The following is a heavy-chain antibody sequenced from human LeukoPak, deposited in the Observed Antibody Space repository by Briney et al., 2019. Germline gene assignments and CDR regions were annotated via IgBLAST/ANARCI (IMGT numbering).Heavy chain of an antibody. D-gene: IGHD6-13*01. V-gene: IGHV4-34*01. CDR3: ARGRSRGYFGY. CDR1: GGSFSGYY. Sequence: SETLSLTCAVYGGSFSGYYWSWIRQPPGKGLEWIGEINHSGSTNYNPSLKSRATISVDTSKNQFSLKLSSVTAADTAVYYCARGRSRGYFGYWGQGTLVTVSS. J-gene: IGHJ4*02. CDR2: INHSGST.